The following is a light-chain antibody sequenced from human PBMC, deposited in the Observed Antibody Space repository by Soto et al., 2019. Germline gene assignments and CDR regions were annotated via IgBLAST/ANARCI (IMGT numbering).Light chain of an antibody. Sequence: EIVMTQSPATLSVSPGERATLSCRASQSVSSNLAWYQQKPGQAPRLPIYGASTRATGIPARFSGSGSGTEFTLTISSLQSEDFAVYYCQQYNNWPQTFVQGTKV. J-gene: IGKJ1*01. CDR1: QSVSSN. CDR3: QQYNNWPQT. V-gene: IGKV3-15*01. CDR2: GAS.